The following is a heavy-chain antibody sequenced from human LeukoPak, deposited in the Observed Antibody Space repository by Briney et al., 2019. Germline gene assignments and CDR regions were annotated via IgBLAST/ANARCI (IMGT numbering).Heavy chain of an antibody. CDR1: GFTFSNAW. D-gene: IGHD3-22*01. CDR3: TTVFHTSGYFFGY. V-gene: IGHV3-15*01. Sequence: GGSLRLSCAASGFTFSNAWMSWVRQAPGKGLEWVGRIKIKGDGGTTDYAAPVKGRFTISRDDSENTLYLQMNSLKTEDTAVYFCTTVFHTSGYFFGYWGQGTLVTVSS. J-gene: IGHJ4*02. CDR2: IKIKGDGGTT.